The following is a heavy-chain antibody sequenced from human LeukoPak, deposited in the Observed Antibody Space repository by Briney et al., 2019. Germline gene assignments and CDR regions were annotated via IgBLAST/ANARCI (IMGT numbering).Heavy chain of an antibody. J-gene: IGHJ1*01. D-gene: IGHD3-22*01. CDR1: AGSFSGYY. CDR3: ARVEGYYDSSGYHTGYFQH. V-gene: IGHV4-34*01. Sequence: SETLSLTCAVYAGSFSGYYWSWIRQPPGKGLEWIGEINHSGSTNYNPSLKSRVTISVDTSKNHFSLKLSSVTAADTAVYYCARVEGYYDSSGYHTGYFQHWGQGTLVTVYS. CDR2: INHSGST.